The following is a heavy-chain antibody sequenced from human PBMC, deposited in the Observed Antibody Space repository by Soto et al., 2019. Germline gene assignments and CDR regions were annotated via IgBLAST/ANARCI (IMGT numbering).Heavy chain of an antibody. D-gene: IGHD3-3*01. J-gene: IGHJ3*02. CDR1: GGTVSSYS. CDR3: ARALRFLEWSAGGAFDI. Sequence: GASVEVSCKASGGTVSSYSISWVLQAPGQGLEWMGGIIPLFGTANYAQKFQGRVTITADESTSTAYMELSSLRSEDTDVYYCARALRFLEWSAGGAFDIWGQGTMVTVSS. CDR2: IIPLFGTA. V-gene: IGHV1-69*13.